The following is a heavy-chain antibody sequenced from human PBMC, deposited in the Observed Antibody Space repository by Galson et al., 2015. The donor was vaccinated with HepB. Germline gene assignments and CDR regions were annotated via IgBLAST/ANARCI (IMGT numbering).Heavy chain of an antibody. CDR3: IVVKPRGDYYGMDV. Sequence: VKVSCKASGYTFTSYAMHWVRQAPGQRLEWMGWINAGNGNTKYSQKFQGRVTITRDTSASTAYMELSSLRSEDTAVYYCIVVKPRGDYYGMDVWGQGTTVTVSS. CDR1: GYTFTSYA. J-gene: IGHJ6*02. V-gene: IGHV1-3*01. D-gene: IGHD2-15*01. CDR2: INAGNGNT.